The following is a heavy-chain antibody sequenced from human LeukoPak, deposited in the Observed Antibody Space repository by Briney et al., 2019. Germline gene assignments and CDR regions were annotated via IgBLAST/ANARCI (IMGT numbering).Heavy chain of an antibody. CDR2: TYYRSKWYN. CDR1: GDSVTSNGAA. CDR3: AKDSSSWYGYFQH. V-gene: IGHV6-1*01. D-gene: IGHD6-13*01. Sequence: SQTLSLTCAISGDSVTSNGAAWNWSRQSPSRGLEWLGRTYYRSKWYNDYALSVKSRITIIPDTSKNQFSLQLNSVTPEDTAVYYCAKDSSSWYGYFQHWGQGTLVTVSS. J-gene: IGHJ1*01.